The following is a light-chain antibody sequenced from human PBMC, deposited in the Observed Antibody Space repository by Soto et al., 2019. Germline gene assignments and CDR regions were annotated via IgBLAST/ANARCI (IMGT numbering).Light chain of an antibody. V-gene: IGLV2-14*01. J-gene: IGLJ1*01. CDR3: SSYTSSSTYV. Sequence: QSALAQPASVSGSPGQPITISCTGTSSDVGGYNYVSWYQQHPGKAPKLMIYEVSNRPSGVSNRFSGSKSGNTASLTISGLQAEDEADYYCSSYTSSSTYVFGTGTKV. CDR1: SSDVGGYNY. CDR2: EVS.